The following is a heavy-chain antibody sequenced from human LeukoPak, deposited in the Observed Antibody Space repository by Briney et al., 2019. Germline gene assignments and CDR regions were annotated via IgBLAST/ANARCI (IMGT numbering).Heavy chain of an antibody. CDR3: ARDDPYYYDSSGLRNEAFDI. J-gene: IGHJ3*02. Sequence: GASVKVSCKASGYTFTSYGISWVRQAPGQGLEWMGWINAYNGNTNYAQKLQGRVTMTTDTSTSTAYMELRSLRSDDKAVYYCARDDPYYYDSSGLRNEAFDIWGQGTMVTVSS. CDR2: INAYNGNT. V-gene: IGHV1-18*01. D-gene: IGHD3-22*01. CDR1: GYTFTSYG.